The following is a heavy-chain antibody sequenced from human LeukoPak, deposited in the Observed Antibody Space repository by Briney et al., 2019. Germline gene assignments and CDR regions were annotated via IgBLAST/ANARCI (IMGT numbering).Heavy chain of an antibody. CDR3: ARSGLSRFDY. J-gene: IGHJ4*02. CDR2: ITSSGTYI. V-gene: IGHV3-21*04. Sequence: KPGGSLRLSCAASRFTFSYYNMNWVRQAPGKAMEWVSSITSSGTYIFYADSVKGRFTISRDNAKNSLYLQMNSLRAEDTAVYYCARSGLSRFDYWGQGTLVTVSS. D-gene: IGHD4/OR15-4a*01. CDR1: RFTFSYYN.